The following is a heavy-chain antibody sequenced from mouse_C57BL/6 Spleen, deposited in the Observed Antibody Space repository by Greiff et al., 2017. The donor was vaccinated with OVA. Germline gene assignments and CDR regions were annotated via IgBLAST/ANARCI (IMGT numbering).Heavy chain of an antibody. CDR3: VQKLMIRVLYAMDY. CDR2: IWWDDDK. CDR1: GFSLSTFGMG. V-gene: IGHV8-8*01. J-gene: IGHJ4*01. Sequence: QVTLKESGPGILQPSQTLSLTCSFSGFSLSTFGMGVGWIRQPSGKGLEWLAHIWWDDDKYYNPALKSRLTISENTSKNKVFHTIAKEVTTQTAADYGVQKLMIRVLYAMDYWGQGTSVTVSS. D-gene: IGHD2-4*01.